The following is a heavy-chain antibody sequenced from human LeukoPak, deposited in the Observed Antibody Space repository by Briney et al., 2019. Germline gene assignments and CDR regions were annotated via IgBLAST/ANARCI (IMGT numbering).Heavy chain of an antibody. D-gene: IGHD2-15*01. Sequence: SSETLSLTCAVYGGSFSGYYWSWIRQPPGKGLEWIGEINHSGSTNYNPSLKSRVTISVDTSKSQFPLKLSSVTAADTAVYYCARVVVVVAATHIDYWGQGTLVTVSS. J-gene: IGHJ4*02. CDR2: INHSGST. CDR3: ARVVVVVAATHIDY. CDR1: GGSFSGYY. V-gene: IGHV4-34*01.